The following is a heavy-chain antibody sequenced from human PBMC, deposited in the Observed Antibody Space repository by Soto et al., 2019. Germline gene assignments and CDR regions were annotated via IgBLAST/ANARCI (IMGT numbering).Heavy chain of an antibody. CDR3: AKGTATAMAPDWFDP. J-gene: IGHJ5*02. V-gene: IGHV3-30*18. Sequence: GGSLRLSCGASGFTFISYGMHWVRQAPGKGLEWVAVISYDGSNKYYADSVKGRFTISRDNSKNTLYLQMNSLRAEDTAVYYCAKGTATAMAPDWFDPWGQGTRVTVSS. CDR2: ISYDGSNK. D-gene: IGHD5-18*01. CDR1: GFTFISYG.